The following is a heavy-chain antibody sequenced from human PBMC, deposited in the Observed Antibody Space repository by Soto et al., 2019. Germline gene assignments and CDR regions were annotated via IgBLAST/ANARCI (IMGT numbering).Heavy chain of an antibody. D-gene: IGHD3-10*01. CDR3: ARMRGLITNWFDP. Sequence: AASVKVSCKASGYTFISYAIHWVRQAPGQGLQWMGWINPGNGNTKYSENFQGRVSINRDTSATTAYLELSSLRTEDTAVYYCARMRGLITNWFDPWGQGTLVTVSS. V-gene: IGHV1-3*01. CDR1: GYTFISYA. CDR2: INPGNGNT. J-gene: IGHJ5*02.